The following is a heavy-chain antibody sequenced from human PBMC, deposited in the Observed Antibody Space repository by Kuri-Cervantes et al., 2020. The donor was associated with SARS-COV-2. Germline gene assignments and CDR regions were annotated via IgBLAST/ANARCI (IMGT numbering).Heavy chain of an antibody. CDR2: IKQDGSAK. J-gene: IGHJ4*02. V-gene: IGHV3-7*01. D-gene: IGHD3-16*02. Sequence: GGSLRLSCAASGFTFSSHWMSWVRQAPGKGLEWVANIKQDGSAKYYVDSVKGRFTISRDNAKNSLYLQMNSLRAEDTAVYYCARDILSFLGTHYFDYWGQGTLVTVSS. CDR1: GFTFSSHW. CDR3: ARDILSFLGTHYFDY.